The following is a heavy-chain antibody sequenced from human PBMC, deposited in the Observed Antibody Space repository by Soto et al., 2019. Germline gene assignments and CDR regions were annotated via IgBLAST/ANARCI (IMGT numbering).Heavy chain of an antibody. CDR3: AHLFYHESSGANDGFEI. Sequence: QITLKESGPTLVKPTQTLTLTCTFSGFSLRTSGVGVGWIRQPPEKALEWLALIYWDDDKRYSPFLKRRLTITKDPSKNQVVLTMTNLDPVDTATYYCAHLFYHESSGANDGFEIWGQGTTVTVSS. V-gene: IGHV2-5*02. J-gene: IGHJ3*02. CDR1: GFSLRTSGVG. D-gene: IGHD3-22*01. CDR2: IYWDDDK.